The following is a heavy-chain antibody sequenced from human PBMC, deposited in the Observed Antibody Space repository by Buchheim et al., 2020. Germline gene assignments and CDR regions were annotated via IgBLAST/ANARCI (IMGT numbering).Heavy chain of an antibody. CDR3: ARDQSHYYYGMDV. CDR2: IKQDGCDK. V-gene: IGHV3-7*01. Sequence: EVQLVESGGGLVQPGGSLRLSCAASGFTFSSYWMSWVRQAPGKGLEWVANIKQDGCDKYYVDSVKGRFTISRDNDKNYLFLQMNSLRAEDTAVYYCARDQSHYYYGMDVWGQGTT. CDR1: GFTFSSYW. J-gene: IGHJ6*02.